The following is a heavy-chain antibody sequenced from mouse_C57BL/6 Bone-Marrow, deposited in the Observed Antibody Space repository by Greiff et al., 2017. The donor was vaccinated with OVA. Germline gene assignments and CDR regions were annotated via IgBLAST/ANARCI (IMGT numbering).Heavy chain of an antibody. J-gene: IGHJ4*01. V-gene: IGHV1-63*01. CDR2: IYPGGGYT. CDR1: GYTFTNYW. CDR3: ARAGYYAMDY. D-gene: IGHD4-1*01. Sequence: QVQLQQSGAELVRPGTSVKMSCKASGYTFTNYWIGWAKQRPGHGLEWIGDIYPGGGYTNYNEKFKGKATLTADKSSSTAYMQFSSLTSEDSAIYYCARAGYYAMDYWGQGTSGTVSS.